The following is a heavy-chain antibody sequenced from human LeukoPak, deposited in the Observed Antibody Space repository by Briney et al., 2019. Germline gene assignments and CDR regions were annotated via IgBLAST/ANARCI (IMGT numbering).Heavy chain of an antibody. D-gene: IGHD3-10*01. J-gene: IGHJ4*02. CDR1: GGSISSYY. CDR3: ARGPVGYYGSGSYPYDY. V-gene: IGHV4-59*01. Sequence: SETLSLTCTVSGGSISSYYWSWIRQPPGKGLEWIGYIYYSGSTNYNPSLKSRVTISVDTPKNQFSLKLSSVTAADTAVYYCARGPVGYYGSGSYPYDYWGQGTLVTVSS. CDR2: IYYSGST.